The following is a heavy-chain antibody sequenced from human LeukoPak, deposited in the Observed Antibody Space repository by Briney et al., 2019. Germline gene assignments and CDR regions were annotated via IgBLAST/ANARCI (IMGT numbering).Heavy chain of an antibody. Sequence: AGGSLRLSCAASGFTFSDYRTNWVRQAPGKGLEWISYIGIDSGNTNYADSVKGRSTISGDKAKHSLYLQMNSLRVEDTGVYYCARDYKYALDNWGQGTLVTVSS. D-gene: IGHD5-24*01. V-gene: IGHV3-48*01. J-gene: IGHJ4*02. CDR1: GFTFSDYR. CDR2: IGIDSGNT. CDR3: ARDYKYALDN.